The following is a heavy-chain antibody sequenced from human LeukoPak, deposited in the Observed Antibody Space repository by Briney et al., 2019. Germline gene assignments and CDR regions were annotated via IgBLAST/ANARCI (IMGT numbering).Heavy chain of an antibody. CDR1: GFTFSSYA. CDR3: ARWGASDYYYYYMDV. Sequence: PGGSLRLSCAAPGFTFSSYAMHWVRQAPGKGLEYVSAISSNGGSTYYANSVKGRFTISRDNSKNTLYLQMGSLRAEDMAVYYCARWGASDYYYYYMDVWGKGTTVTASS. J-gene: IGHJ6*03. D-gene: IGHD3-16*01. V-gene: IGHV3-64*01. CDR2: ISSNGGST.